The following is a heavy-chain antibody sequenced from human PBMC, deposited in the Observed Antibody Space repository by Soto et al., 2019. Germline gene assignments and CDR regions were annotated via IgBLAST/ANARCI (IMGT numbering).Heavy chain of an antibody. CDR1: GYTFTANY. J-gene: IGHJ6*02. V-gene: IGHV1-2*04. CDR2: INPNSGAT. CDR3: AREITSSWMDV. D-gene: IGHD6-13*01. Sequence: QVQLVQSGAEVKKPGASVKVSCKASGYTFTANYLHWVRQAPGQGLEWMGWINPNSGATTNAQRVRAWVTMTRDTSISTAFMELSRLTFDDTAVYDCAREITSSWMDVWGQGTTVTVSS.